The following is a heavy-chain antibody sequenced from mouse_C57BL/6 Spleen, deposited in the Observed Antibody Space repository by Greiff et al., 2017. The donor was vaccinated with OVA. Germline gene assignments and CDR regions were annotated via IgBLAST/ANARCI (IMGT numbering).Heavy chain of an antibody. CDR2: IDPETGGT. J-gene: IGHJ2*01. CDR3: TRRGYGNYDDY. Sequence: QVQLQQSGAELVRPGASVTLSCKASGYTFTDYEMHWVKQTPVHGLEWIGAIDPETGGTAYNQKFKGKAILTADKSSSTAYMELRSLTSEDSAVYYCTRRGYGNYDDYWGQGTTLTVSS. CDR1: GYTFTDYE. V-gene: IGHV1-15*01. D-gene: IGHD2-10*02.